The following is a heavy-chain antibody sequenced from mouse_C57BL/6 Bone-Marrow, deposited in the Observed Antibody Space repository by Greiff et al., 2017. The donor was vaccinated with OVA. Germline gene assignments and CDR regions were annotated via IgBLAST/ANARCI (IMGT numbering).Heavy chain of an antibody. CDR3: TRRVWFAY. CDR2: IDPENGDT. Sequence: EVLLQQSGAELVRPGASVKLSCTASGFNIKDDYMHWVKQRPEQGLEWIGWIDPENGDTEYVSKFQGKATITAEISPNTAYLQVSGLTYGDTAVYYCTRRVWFAYWGQGTLVTVSA. CDR1: GFNIKDDY. V-gene: IGHV14-4*01. J-gene: IGHJ3*01.